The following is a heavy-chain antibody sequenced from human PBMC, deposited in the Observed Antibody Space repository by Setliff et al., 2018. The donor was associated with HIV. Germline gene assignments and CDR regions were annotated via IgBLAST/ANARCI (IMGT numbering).Heavy chain of an antibody. CDR3: ASRGDSGWYYRSGFDP. V-gene: IGHV4-39*01. Sequence: SETLSLTCTVSGDPISSSSYYWGWTRQPPGKGLEWIGSIYYSYSTYYNPSLKSRVTISLDTSKNQLSLKLSSVTAADMAVNYCASRGDSGWYYRSGFDPWGQGTLVTVSS. CDR1: GDPISSSSYY. CDR2: IYYSYST. D-gene: IGHD6-19*01. J-gene: IGHJ5*02.